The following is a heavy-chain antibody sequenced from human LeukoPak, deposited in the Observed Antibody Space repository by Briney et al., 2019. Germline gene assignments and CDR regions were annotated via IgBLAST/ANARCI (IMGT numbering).Heavy chain of an antibody. Sequence: SVKVSCKASGGTFSSYAISWVRQAPGQGLEWMGRIIPILGIANYAQKFQGRVTITADKSTSTAYMELSSLRSEDTAVYYCARASLPGTPNHYYYDMDVWGQGTTVTVSS. V-gene: IGHV1-69*04. D-gene: IGHD1/OR15-1a*01. CDR1: GGTFSSYA. CDR3: ARASLPGTPNHYYYDMDV. J-gene: IGHJ6*02. CDR2: IIPILGIA.